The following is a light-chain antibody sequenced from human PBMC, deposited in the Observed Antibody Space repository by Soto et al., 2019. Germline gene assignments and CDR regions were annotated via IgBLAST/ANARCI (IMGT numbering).Light chain of an antibody. CDR3: QSYDSSLSGSV. CDR1: SSNIGAGYD. J-gene: IGLJ3*02. Sequence: QSALTQPPSESGAPGQTVTISCTGSSSNIGAGYDVHWYQQLPGTAPKLLIYGNSNRPSGVPDRFSGSKSGTSASLAITGLQAEDEADYYCQSYDSSLSGSVFGGGTKLTVL. CDR2: GNS. V-gene: IGLV1-40*01.